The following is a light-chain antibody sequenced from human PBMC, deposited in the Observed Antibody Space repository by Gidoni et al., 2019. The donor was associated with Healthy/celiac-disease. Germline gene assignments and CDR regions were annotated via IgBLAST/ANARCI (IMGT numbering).Light chain of an antibody. CDR3: QQHSNWPRT. CDR2: DAS. V-gene: IGKV3-11*01. Sequence: EIVLTHSPATLALSPGERATLSCRASQSVSSYLAWYQQKPGQAPRLLIYDASNRATGIPARFSGSGSGTDFTLTISSLEPEDFAVYYCQQHSNWPRTFGQXTKVEIK. J-gene: IGKJ1*01. CDR1: QSVSSY.